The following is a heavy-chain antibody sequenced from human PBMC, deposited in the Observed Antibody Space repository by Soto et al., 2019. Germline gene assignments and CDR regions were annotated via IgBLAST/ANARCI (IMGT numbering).Heavy chain of an antibody. V-gene: IGHV3-48*01. CDR2: ISSSSSTM. CDR3: ARRTGFDY. Sequence: GGSLRLSCAASGFTFSNYSLNWVRQAPGKGLEWVSYISSSSSTMYYADSVKGRFNISRDNAKNSLFLQMNSLRAEDTAVYYCARRTGFDYWGQGTLVTVSS. CDR1: GFTFSNYS. J-gene: IGHJ4*02.